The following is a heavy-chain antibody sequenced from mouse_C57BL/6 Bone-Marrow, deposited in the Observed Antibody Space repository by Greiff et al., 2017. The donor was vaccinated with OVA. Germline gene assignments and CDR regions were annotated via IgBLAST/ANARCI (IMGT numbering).Heavy chain of an antibody. J-gene: IGHJ4*01. CDR1: GYTFTSYW. V-gene: IGHV1-52*01. CDR3: ARGGIYDYDVHYAMDY. D-gene: IGHD2-4*01. CDR2: IDPSDSET. Sequence: QVQLQQPGAELVRPGSSVKLSCKASGYTFTSYWMHWVKQRPIQGLEWIGNIDPSDSETHYNQKFKDKATLTVDKSSSTAYMQLSSLTSEDSAVYYWARGGIYDYDVHYAMDYWGQGTSVTVSS.